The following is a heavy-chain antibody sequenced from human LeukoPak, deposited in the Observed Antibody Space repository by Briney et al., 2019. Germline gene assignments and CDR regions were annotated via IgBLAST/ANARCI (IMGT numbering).Heavy chain of an antibody. V-gene: IGHV1-46*01. D-gene: IGHD3-3*01. CDR3: ARALEWLPNYYYYGMDV. J-gene: IGHJ6*02. CDR2: INPSGGST. Sequence: ASVKVSCKASGYTFTSYYMHWVRQAPGQGLEWMGIINPSGGSTSYAQKSQGRVTMTRDTSTSTVYMELSSLRSEDTAVYYCARALEWLPNYYYYGMDVWGQGTTVTVSS. CDR1: GYTFTSYY.